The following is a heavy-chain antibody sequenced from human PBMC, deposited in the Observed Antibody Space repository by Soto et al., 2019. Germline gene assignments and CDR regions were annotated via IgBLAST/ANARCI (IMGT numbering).Heavy chain of an antibody. CDR3: ARGNTFYYDSSGYMPPNWFDP. V-gene: IGHV1-69*01. D-gene: IGHD3-22*01. CDR1: GGTFSSYA. CDR2: IIPIFGTA. J-gene: IGHJ5*02. Sequence: QVQLVQSGAEVQKPGSSVKVSCKASGGTFSSYAISWVRQAPGQGLEWMGGIIPIFGTANYAQKFQGRVTSTADESTSTAYMELSSLRSEDTAVYYCARGNTFYYDSSGYMPPNWFDPWGQGTLVTVSS.